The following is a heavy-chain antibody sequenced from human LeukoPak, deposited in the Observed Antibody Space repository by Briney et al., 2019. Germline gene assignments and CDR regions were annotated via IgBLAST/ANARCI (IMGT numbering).Heavy chain of an antibody. CDR3: ARGGDFWSGYHDY. Sequence: GGSLRLSCAASGFTFSNYWMHWVRQAPGEGLVWVSRIKTDGTSPSYVDSVKGRFTISRDNAKNTLYLQMNRLRAEDTAVYYCARGGDFWSGYHDYWGQGTLVTVSS. V-gene: IGHV3-74*01. CDR1: GFTFSNYW. D-gene: IGHD3-3*01. J-gene: IGHJ4*02. CDR2: IKTDGTSP.